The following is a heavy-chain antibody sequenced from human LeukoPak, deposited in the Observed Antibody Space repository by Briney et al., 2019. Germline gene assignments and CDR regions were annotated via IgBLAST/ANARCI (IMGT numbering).Heavy chain of an antibody. CDR1: GFTFSTYA. D-gene: IGHD5-18*01. CDR2: ISGSGGST. CDR3: AKDGNSYGSNYLDY. V-gene: IGHV3-23*01. Sequence: PGGSLRLSCAASGFTFSTYAMSWVRQAPGKGPEWVSGISGSGGSTYYADSVKGRFTISRDNSKNTLYLQMNSLRAEDTAVYYCAKDGNSYGSNYLDYWGQGTLVTVSS. J-gene: IGHJ4*02.